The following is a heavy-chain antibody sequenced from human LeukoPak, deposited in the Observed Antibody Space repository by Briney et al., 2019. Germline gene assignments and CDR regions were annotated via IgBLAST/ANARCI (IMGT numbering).Heavy chain of an antibody. V-gene: IGHV4-39*02. CDR3: ARREGRGGPSDY. Sequence: SETLSLTCTVSGGSLSSTNYYWGWIRQPPGKGLEWIRSISYSGSRYYNPSLKSRVSISGDTSRNHFSMMLSSVTAADTAVYYCARREGRGGPSDYWGQGTLVTVSS. J-gene: IGHJ4*02. CDR1: GGSLSSTNYY. CDR2: ISYSGSR. D-gene: IGHD3-10*01.